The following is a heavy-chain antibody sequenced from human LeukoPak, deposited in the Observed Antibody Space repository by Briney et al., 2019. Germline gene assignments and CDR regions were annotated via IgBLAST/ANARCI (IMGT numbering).Heavy chain of an antibody. J-gene: IGHJ4*02. Sequence: GGSLRLSCAASGFTFSSYWMSWVRQAPGKGLEWVANIKQDGSEKYYVDSVRGRFTISRDNAKNSLYLQMNSLRAEDTAVYYCARGYYGSGSYYKGYFDYWGQGTLVTVSS. CDR2: IKQDGSEK. V-gene: IGHV3-7*01. CDR3: ARGYYGSGSYYKGYFDY. D-gene: IGHD3-10*01. CDR1: GFTFSSYW.